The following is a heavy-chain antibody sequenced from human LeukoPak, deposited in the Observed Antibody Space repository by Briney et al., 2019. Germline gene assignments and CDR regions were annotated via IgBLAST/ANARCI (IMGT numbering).Heavy chain of an antibody. J-gene: IGHJ3*02. V-gene: IGHV4-31*03. CDR3: AREWQQLVGGAFGI. CDR1: GGSISSGGYY. Sequence: SETLSLTCTVSGGSISSGGYYWSWLRQHPGKGLEWIGYIYYSGSTYYNPSLKSRVTISVDTSKNQFSLKLSSVTAADTAVYYCAREWQQLVGGAFGIWGQGTMVTVSS. CDR2: IYYSGST. D-gene: IGHD6-13*01.